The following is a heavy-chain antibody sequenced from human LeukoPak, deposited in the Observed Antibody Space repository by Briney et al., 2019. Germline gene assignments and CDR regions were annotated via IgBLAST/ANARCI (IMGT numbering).Heavy chain of an antibody. CDR2: IYYSGST. J-gene: IGHJ4*02. CDR1: GGSISSYY. Sequence: SETLSLTCTVSGGSISSYYWSWIRQPPGKGLEWIGYIYYSGSTNYNPSLKSRVTISVDTSKNQFSLKLSSVTAADTAVYYCARQGSSGYYPFDYWGQGTLVTVSS. V-gene: IGHV4-59*08. D-gene: IGHD3-22*01. CDR3: ARQGSSGYYPFDY.